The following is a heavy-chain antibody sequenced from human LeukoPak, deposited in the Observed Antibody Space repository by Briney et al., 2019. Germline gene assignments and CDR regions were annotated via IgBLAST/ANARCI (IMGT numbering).Heavy chain of an antibody. CDR1: GFTFSSYS. Sequence: GGSLRLSCAASGFTFSSYSMNWVRQAPGKRLEWVSSISSTGTTIYYADSVKGRFTISRDNAKNSLYLQMNSLRDEDTAVYYCARTYGSGTNFDYWGQGTLVTVSS. CDR2: ISSTGTTI. V-gene: IGHV3-48*02. CDR3: ARTYGSGTNFDY. J-gene: IGHJ4*02. D-gene: IGHD6-19*01.